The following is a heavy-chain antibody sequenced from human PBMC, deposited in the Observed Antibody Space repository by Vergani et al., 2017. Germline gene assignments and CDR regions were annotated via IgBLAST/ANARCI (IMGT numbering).Heavy chain of an antibody. CDR2: ISSSGSTI. CDR3: AREVTRAAAAPNWFDP. Sequence: EVQVVESGGGLVQPGGSLRLSCAASGFTFSSYSMHWVRQAPGKGLEWVSYISSSGSTIYYADSVKGRFTISRDNAKNSLYLQMNSLRAEDTAVYYCAREVTRAAAAPNWFDPWGQGTLVTVSS. J-gene: IGHJ5*02. V-gene: IGHV3-48*01. D-gene: IGHD6-13*01. CDR1: GFTFSSYS.